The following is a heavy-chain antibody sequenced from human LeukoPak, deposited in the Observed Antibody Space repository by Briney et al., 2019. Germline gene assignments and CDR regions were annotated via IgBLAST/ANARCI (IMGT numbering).Heavy chain of an antibody. D-gene: IGHD3-3*01. Sequence: GGSLRLSXAASGFTFSSYSMNWVGQAPGKGLEWVSSISSSSSYIYYADSVKGRFTISRDNAKNSPYLQMNSLRAEDTAVYYCARDGEGPIDYWGQGTLVTVSS. CDR2: ISSSSSYI. V-gene: IGHV3-21*01. CDR1: GFTFSSYS. J-gene: IGHJ4*02. CDR3: ARDGEGPIDY.